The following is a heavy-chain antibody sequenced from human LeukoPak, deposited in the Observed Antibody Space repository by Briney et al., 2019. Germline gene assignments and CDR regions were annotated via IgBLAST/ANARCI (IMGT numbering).Heavy chain of an antibody. D-gene: IGHD5-18*01. J-gene: IGHJ4*02. V-gene: IGHV3-7*01. CDR1: GFTFSYHW. CDR3: AKDSYSKGDY. Sequence: AGSLRLSCAASGFTFSYHWMTWVRHPPGKGMEWVANIKNDGTVKNYVNSVKCRLTISRDNATTPLYLLMNRLRDEDTGVYYCAKDSYSKGDYWGQGVLVPVSS. CDR2: IKNDGTVK.